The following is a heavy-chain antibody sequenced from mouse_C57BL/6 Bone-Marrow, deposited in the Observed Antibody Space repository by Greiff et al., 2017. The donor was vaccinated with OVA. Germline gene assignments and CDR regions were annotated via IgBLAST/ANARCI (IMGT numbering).Heavy chain of an antibody. J-gene: IGHJ4*01. CDR2: IDPSDSET. V-gene: IGHV1-52*01. Sequence: QVQLQQPGAELVRPGSSVKLSCKASGYTFTSYWMHWVKQRPIQGLEWIGNIDPSDSETHYNQKFKDKATLTVDKSSSTAYMQLSSLTSEDSAVYYCARSPYYYGSRAMDYGGQGTSVTVSS. CDR1: GYTFTSYW. CDR3: ARSPYYYGSRAMDY. D-gene: IGHD1-1*01.